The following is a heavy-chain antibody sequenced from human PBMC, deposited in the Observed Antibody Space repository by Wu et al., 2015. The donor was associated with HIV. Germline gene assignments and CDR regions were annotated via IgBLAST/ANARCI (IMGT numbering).Heavy chain of an antibody. CDR3: AREQAHPYYFDN. J-gene: IGHJ4*02. V-gene: IGHV1-18*01. CDR2: ISPFDGST. CDR1: GYSFSTYF. Sequence: QVQLVQPGAEVKRPGASVRLSCKASGYSFSTYFMHWVRQAPGQGLEWMGWISPFDGSTDSAQRFQGRITMTIDASTRTIYMELRTLTSDDTAVYYCAREQAHPYYFDNWGRERWSPSPQ.